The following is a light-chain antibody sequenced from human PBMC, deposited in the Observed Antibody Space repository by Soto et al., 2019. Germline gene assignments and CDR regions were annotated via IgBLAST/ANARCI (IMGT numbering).Light chain of an antibody. J-gene: IGLJ3*02. CDR3: SSYTTSSTVV. CDR2: EVI. Sequence: QSALTQPRSVSGSPGQSVTISCTGTNNDVGFYNYVSWYQQQLGKAPKLMIYEVIRRPSGISNRFSGSKSGNTASLTISTLQAEDEAEYYCSSYTTSSTVVFGGGTKLTVL. CDR1: NNDVGFYNY. V-gene: IGLV2-14*01.